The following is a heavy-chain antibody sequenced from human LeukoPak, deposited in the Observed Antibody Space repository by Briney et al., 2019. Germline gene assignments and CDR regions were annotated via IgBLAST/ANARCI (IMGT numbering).Heavy chain of an antibody. Sequence: GPLSLSCGASGGSITTTNWWTWVRQFPGQGLQWLGEVSLEGLTNYNPSLSSRVTISLDRAKNHLSLHLSSVTAADTAVYFCSRENAAFSPFGYGGQGTLVTV. J-gene: IGHJ4*02. CDR2: VSLEGLT. V-gene: IGHV4-4*01. D-gene: IGHD6-25*01. CDR1: GGSITTTNW. CDR3: SRENAAFSPFGY.